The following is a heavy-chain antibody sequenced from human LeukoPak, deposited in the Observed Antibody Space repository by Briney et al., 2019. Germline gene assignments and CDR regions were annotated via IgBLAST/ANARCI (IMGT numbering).Heavy chain of an antibody. CDR2: IFYSGST. D-gene: IGHD6-19*01. CDR1: GGSISNYY. J-gene: IGHJ3*02. CDR3: ARGRIIAVAGTEYPDAFDI. Sequence: SETLSLTCTVSGGSISNYYWSWIRQPPGKGLEWIGYIFYSGSTNYNPSLESRVTISVDTSKNQFSLKLSSVTAADTAVYYCARGRIIAVAGTEYPDAFDIWGQGAMVTVSS. V-gene: IGHV4-59*01.